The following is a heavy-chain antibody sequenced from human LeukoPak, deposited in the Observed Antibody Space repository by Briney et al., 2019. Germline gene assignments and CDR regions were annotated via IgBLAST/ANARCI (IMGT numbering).Heavy chain of an antibody. CDR1: GFTFSSYA. J-gene: IGHJ4*02. V-gene: IGHV3-23*01. CDR3: AKSSDCGDLLFDY. CDR2: ISGSGGST. D-gene: IGHD4-17*01. Sequence: QTGGSLRLSCAASGFTFSSYAMSWVRQAQGKELKWVSAISGSGGSTYYADSVKGRFTICRDNSKNTLYLQMNSRRAEDTAVYYCAKSSDCGDLLFDYWGQGTLVTVSS.